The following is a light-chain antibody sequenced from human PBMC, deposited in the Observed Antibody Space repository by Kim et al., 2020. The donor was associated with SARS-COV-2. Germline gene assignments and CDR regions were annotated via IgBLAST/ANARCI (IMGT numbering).Light chain of an antibody. V-gene: IGKV1-9*01. Sequence: GDRVTHTCRAGQAISSHLAWYQQTPGRAPKLLIYAVSTLQTGVSPRFTGDRSGQDLTLTINSLQPEDSATYYCLQVYSYPYTFGPGTKLEI. J-gene: IGKJ2*01. CDR3: LQVYSYPYT. CDR2: AVS. CDR1: QAISSH.